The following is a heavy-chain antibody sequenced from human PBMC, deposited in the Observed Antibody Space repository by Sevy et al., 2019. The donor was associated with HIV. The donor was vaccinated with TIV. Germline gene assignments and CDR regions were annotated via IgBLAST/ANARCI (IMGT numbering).Heavy chain of an antibody. J-gene: IGHJ4*02. CDR2: FDPEDGET. V-gene: IGHV1-24*01. D-gene: IGHD3-22*01. CDR3: ATTKDYYDSSGSPFDY. Sequence: ATVKVSCKVSGYTLTQLSMHWVRQAPGKGLEWMGSFDPEDGETLYAQNFQGRVTMTEDTSTDTAYMALSSLRSEDTAIYYCATTKDYYDSSGSPFDYWGQGTLVTVSS. CDR1: GYTLTQLS.